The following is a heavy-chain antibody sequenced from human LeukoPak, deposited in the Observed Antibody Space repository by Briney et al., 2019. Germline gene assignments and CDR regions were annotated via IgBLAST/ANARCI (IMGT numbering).Heavy chain of an antibody. J-gene: IGHJ3*02. CDR3: ATAIVVVPAAITQGAFDI. CDR1: GYTFTSYG. CDR2: ISAYNGNT. Sequence: ASVKVSCKASGYTFTSYGISWVRQAPGQGLEWMGWISAYNGNTNYAQKLQGRVTMTTDTSTSTAYMELRSLRSDDTAVYYCATAIVVVPAAITQGAFDIWGQGTMVTVSS. V-gene: IGHV1-18*01. D-gene: IGHD2-2*02.